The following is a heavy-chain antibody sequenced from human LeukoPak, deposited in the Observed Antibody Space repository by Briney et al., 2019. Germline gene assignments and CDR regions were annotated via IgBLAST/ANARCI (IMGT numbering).Heavy chain of an antibody. CDR3: ARGPLSSDCSSTSCQRKKSWFDP. V-gene: IGHV4-31*03. CDR1: GGSISSGGYY. J-gene: IGHJ5*02. CDR2: IYYSGST. D-gene: IGHD2-2*01. Sequence: SETLSLTCTVSGGSISSGGYYWSWIRQHPGKGLEWIGYIYYSGSTYYNPSLKSRVTISVDTSKNQFSLKLSSVTAADTAVYYCARGPLSSDCSSTSCQRKKSWFDPWGQGTLVTVSS.